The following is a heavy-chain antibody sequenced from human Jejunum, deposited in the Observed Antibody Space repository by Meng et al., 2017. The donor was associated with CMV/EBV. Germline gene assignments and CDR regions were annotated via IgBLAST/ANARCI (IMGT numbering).Heavy chain of an antibody. CDR2: IIPISGTP. D-gene: IGHD7-27*01. J-gene: IGHJ3*02. CDR3: AKTPWGFPMDI. Sequence: CKASGGTFNNYAITWVRQAPGQGLEWMGGIIPISGTPNYAQKFQGRVTITADVSTRTAYMELSSLRSEDTAVYYCAKTPWGFPMDIWGQGTMVTVSS. V-gene: IGHV1-69*01. CDR1: GGTFNNYA.